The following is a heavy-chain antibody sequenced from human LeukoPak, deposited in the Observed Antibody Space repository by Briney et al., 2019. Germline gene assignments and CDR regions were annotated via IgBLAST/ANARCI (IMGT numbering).Heavy chain of an antibody. CDR3: ARIRCGHSGSVCYNH. Sequence: SETLSLTCGVFGVSINDYYWSWIRQSPGKGLEWIGEISHTEGTSYNPSLESRVTMSVGTSENQLSLKLIFVTAADTAVYYCARIRCGHSGSVCYNHWGLGTLVTVSS. V-gene: IGHV4-34*01. CDR2: ISHTEGT. CDR1: GVSINDYY. J-gene: IGHJ4*02. D-gene: IGHD3-9*01.